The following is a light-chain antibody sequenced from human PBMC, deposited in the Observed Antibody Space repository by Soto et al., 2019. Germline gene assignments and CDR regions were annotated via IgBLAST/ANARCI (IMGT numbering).Light chain of an antibody. V-gene: IGKV1-5*03. CDR1: QSISSW. CDR2: KAS. Sequence: DIQMTQSPSTLSASVGDRVTITCRASQSISSWLAWYQQKPGKAPKLLIYKASSLESGVPSRFSGSESGTEFTLTISSLQPDDFATYYCQQYNSYSRYTFGQGTKLEIK. J-gene: IGKJ2*01. CDR3: QQYNSYSRYT.